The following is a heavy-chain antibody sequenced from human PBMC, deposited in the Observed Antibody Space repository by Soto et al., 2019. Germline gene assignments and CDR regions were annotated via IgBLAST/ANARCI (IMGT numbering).Heavy chain of an antibody. CDR1: GGSFSGYY. Sequence: SETLSLTCAVYGGSFSGYYWSWIRQPPGKGLEWIGEINHSGSTNYNPSLKSRVTISVDTSTNQFSLRLSSVTAADTAVYYCARVMVELENAFDIWGQGTMVTVSS. CDR2: INHSGST. V-gene: IGHV4-34*01. CDR3: ARVMVELENAFDI. J-gene: IGHJ3*02. D-gene: IGHD1-1*01.